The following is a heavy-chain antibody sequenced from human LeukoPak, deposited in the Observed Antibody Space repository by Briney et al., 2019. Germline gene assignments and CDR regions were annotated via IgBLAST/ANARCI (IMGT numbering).Heavy chain of an antibody. D-gene: IGHD3-9*01. Sequence: SETLSLICAVYGGSFSGYYWSWIRQPPGKGLEWIGSIYYSGSTYYNPSLKSRVTISVDTSKNQFSLKLSSVTAADTAVYYCARLTGYYDILTGYRSNPYYFDYWGQGTLVTVSS. V-gene: IGHV4-34*01. CDR3: ARLTGYYDILTGYRSNPYYFDY. CDR2: IYYSGST. J-gene: IGHJ4*02. CDR1: GGSFSGYY.